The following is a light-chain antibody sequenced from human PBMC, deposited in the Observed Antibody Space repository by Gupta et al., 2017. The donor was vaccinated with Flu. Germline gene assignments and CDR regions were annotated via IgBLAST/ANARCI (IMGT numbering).Light chain of an antibody. CDR3: QQRGSGPPELT. CDR1: QSVSSY. J-gene: IGKJ4*01. Sequence: EIVLTQSPATLSLSPGERATLSCRASQSVSSYLAWYQQKPGQAPRLLIYDASNRATGIPARFSGSGSGTDFTLTIGSLEPDDSAVYYCQQRGSGPPELTFGGGTKVEI. CDR2: DAS. V-gene: IGKV3-11*01.